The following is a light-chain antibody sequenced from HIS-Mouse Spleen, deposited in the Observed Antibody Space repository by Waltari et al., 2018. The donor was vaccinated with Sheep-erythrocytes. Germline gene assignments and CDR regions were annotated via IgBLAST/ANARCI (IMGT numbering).Light chain of an antibody. Sequence: DIVMTQSPDSLAVSLGERATINCKSSQSVLYSSNNQNYLAWYQQKPEQPPKLLIYWASTRESGVPDRFSGSGSGTDFTLTISSLQAEDVAVYYCQQYYSTPLTFGGGTKVEIK. CDR3: QQYYSTPLT. V-gene: IGKV4-1*01. J-gene: IGKJ4*01. CDR1: QSVLYSSNNQNY. CDR2: WAS.